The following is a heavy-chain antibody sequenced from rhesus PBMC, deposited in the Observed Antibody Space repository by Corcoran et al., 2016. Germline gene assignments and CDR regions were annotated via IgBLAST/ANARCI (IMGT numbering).Heavy chain of an antibody. V-gene: IGHV1S9*01. D-gene: IGHD3-9*01. Sequence: QVQLVQSGAEVKKPGASVKLSCKASGYTFTNYYINWVRQAPGQVFEWMGWINPNDGNAGSEQKFQGRVTLTRDTSTSTAYMELRSLRSEDTAIYYCTRPDDYGHYDSWGQGVLVTVSS. CDR1: GYTFTNYY. CDR2: INPNDGNA. J-gene: IGHJ4*01. CDR3: TRPDDYGHYDS.